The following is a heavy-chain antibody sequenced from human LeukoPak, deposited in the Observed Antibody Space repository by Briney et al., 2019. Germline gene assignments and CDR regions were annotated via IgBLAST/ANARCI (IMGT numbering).Heavy chain of an antibody. CDR1: GGSFSGYY. J-gene: IGHJ6*03. CDR2: INHSGST. CDR3: ARGVDCSSTSCYTGYYYYMDV. Sequence: SETLSLTCAVYGGSFSGYYWSWIRQPPGKGLEWIGEINHSGSTNYNPSLKSRVTISVDTSKNQFSLKLSSVTAADTAVYYCARGVDCSSTSCYTGYYYYMDVWGKGITVTVSS. V-gene: IGHV4-34*01. D-gene: IGHD2-2*02.